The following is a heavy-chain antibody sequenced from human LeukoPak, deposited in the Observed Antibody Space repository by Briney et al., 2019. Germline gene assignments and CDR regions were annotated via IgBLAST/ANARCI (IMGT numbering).Heavy chain of an antibody. J-gene: IGHJ6*03. CDR2: ISSSSSYI. V-gene: IGHV3-21*01. CDR3: AREGGYYGSGRTHYYYYMDV. CDR1: GFTFSSYS. D-gene: IGHD3-10*01. Sequence: GGSLRLSCAASGFTFSSYSMNWVRQAPGKGLEWVSSISSSSSYIYYADSVKGRFTISRDNAKNSLYLQMNILRAEDTAVYYCAREGGYYGSGRTHYYYYMDVWGKGTTVTVSS.